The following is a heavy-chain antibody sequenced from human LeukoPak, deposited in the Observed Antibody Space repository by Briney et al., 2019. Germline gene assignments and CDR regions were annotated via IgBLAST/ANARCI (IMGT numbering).Heavy chain of an antibody. CDR3: ARGRGIAVAGTGDYFDY. CDR2: INPSGGST. Sequence: ASVKVSCKASRYTFTSYYMHWVRQAPGQGLEWMGIINPSGGSTTYAQKFQGRVTMTRDTSTSTVYMELSSLRSEDTALYYCARGRGIAVAGTGDYFDYWGQGTLVTVPS. CDR1: RYTFTSYY. J-gene: IGHJ4*02. D-gene: IGHD6-19*01. V-gene: IGHV1-46*01.